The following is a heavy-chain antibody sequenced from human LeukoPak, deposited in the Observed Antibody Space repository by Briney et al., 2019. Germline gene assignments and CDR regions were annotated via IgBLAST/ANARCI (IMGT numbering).Heavy chain of an antibody. CDR1: GGFISSHY. Sequence: PSETLSLTCTVSGGFISSHYWSWIRQPPGKGLEWIGYIYYSGSTNYNPSLKSRVTISVDTSKNQFSLKLSSVTAADTAVYYCARDSSGYYSHAFDIWGQGTMVTVSS. CDR2: IYYSGST. V-gene: IGHV4-59*11. J-gene: IGHJ3*02. CDR3: ARDSSGYYSHAFDI. D-gene: IGHD3-22*01.